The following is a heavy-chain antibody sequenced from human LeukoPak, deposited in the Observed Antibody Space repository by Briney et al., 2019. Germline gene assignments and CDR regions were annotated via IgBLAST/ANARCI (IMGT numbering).Heavy chain of an antibody. CDR3: ARDKMGYGDYVVSTGSDYGMDV. Sequence: SVKVSCKASGGTFSSYAISWVRQAPGQGLEWMGGIIPIFGTANYAQKFQGRVTITADESTSAAYMELSSLRSEDTAVYYCARDKMGYGDYVVSTGSDYGMDVWGQGTTVTVSS. J-gene: IGHJ6*02. V-gene: IGHV1-69*13. D-gene: IGHD4-17*01. CDR1: GGTFSSYA. CDR2: IIPIFGTA.